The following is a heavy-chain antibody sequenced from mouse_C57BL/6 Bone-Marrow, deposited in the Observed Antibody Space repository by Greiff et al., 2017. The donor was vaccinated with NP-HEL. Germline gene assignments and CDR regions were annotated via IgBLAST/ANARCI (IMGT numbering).Heavy chain of an antibody. CDR1: GFTIKDDY. V-gene: IGHV14-4*01. D-gene: IGHD2-5*01. CDR3: ATRDYSNGACFAY. Sequence: VQLKQSGAELVRPGASVKLSCTASGFTIKDDYMHWVKQRPEQGLEWIGWIYPENGDTEYASKFQGKATITADKSSNTAYLQLSSLTSEDTAVYYCATRDYSNGACFAYWGQGTLVTVSA. CDR2: IYPENGDT. J-gene: IGHJ3*01.